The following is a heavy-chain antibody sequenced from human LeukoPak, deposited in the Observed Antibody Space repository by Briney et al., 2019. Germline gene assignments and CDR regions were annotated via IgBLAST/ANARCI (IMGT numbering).Heavy chain of an antibody. V-gene: IGHV4-59*01. CDR3: ARTTEGYAGGPGYSYYYYMDV. D-gene: IGHD5-12*01. Sequence: SETLSLTCTVSGGSISSYYWSWIRQPPGKGLEWIGYIHYSGSTHYNPSLKSRVTISVDTSKNQVSLKLRSATAADTAVYYCARTTEGYAGGPGYSYYYYMDVWGKGTTVTISS. CDR1: GGSISSYY. J-gene: IGHJ6*03. CDR2: IHYSGST.